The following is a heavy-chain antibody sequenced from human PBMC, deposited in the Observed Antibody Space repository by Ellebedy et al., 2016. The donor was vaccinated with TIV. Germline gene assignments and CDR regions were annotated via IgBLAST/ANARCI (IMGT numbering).Heavy chain of an antibody. Sequence: GESLKISCKGSGYSFTSHWVAWVRQMPGKGLEWMGIIYPGDSDTTYSPSFRGPVTMSVDKSINTVYLQWNSLKASDTAMYYCARRMGRGVKGKFPLDVWGQGTTVIVSS. CDR1: GYSFTSHW. V-gene: IGHV5-51*01. D-gene: IGHD3-10*01. J-gene: IGHJ6*02. CDR3: ARRMGRGVKGKFPLDV. CDR2: IYPGDSDT.